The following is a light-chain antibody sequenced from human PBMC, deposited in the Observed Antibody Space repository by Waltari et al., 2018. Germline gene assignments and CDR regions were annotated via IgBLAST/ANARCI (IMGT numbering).Light chain of an antibody. CDR3: QQYYTAPYT. Sequence: SFLYSSNNKNDLAWYQQRPGQPPNLLIYWASTRESGVPDRFSGSGSGTDFTLTISSLQAEDVAVYYCQQYYTAPYTFGQGTKLEIK. V-gene: IGKV4-1*01. J-gene: IGKJ2*01. CDR2: WAS. CDR1: SFLYSSNNKND.